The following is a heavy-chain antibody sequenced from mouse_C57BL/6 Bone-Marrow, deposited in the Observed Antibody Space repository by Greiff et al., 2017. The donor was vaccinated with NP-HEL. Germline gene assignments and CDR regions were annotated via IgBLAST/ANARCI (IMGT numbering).Heavy chain of an antibody. CDR1: GFNIKDDY. CDR3: TTFGYCSSPYWYFDV. CDR2: IDPENGDT. D-gene: IGHD1-1*01. J-gene: IGHJ1*03. Sequence: VQLQQSGAELVRPGASVKLSCTASGFNIKDDYMHWVKQRPEQGLEWIGWIDPENGDTEYASKFQGKATITADTSSNTAYLQLSSLTSEDTAVYYCTTFGYCSSPYWYFDVWGTGTTVTVSS. V-gene: IGHV14-4*01.